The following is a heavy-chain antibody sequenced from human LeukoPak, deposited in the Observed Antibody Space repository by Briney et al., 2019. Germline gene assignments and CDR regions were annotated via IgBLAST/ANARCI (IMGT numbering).Heavy chain of an antibody. V-gene: IGHV3-74*01. Sequence: GGSLRLSCAASGFTFSKYWMLWVRQAPGKGLECVSRINTDGTVTTYADSVKGRFTVSRYNADNTMFLQMNSVRDEDTAVYYCATKQWLAPPPDSWGQGTPVTVSS. D-gene: IGHD6-19*01. CDR3: ATKQWLAPPPDS. J-gene: IGHJ4*02. CDR2: INTDGTVT. CDR1: GFTFSKYW.